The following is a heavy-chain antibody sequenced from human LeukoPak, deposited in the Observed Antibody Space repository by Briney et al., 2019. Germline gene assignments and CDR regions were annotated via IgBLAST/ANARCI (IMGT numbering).Heavy chain of an antibody. CDR3: ARIVRGVIIGWFDP. D-gene: IGHD3-10*01. Sequence: GGSLRRSCAASGFTFSSYSMNWVRQAPGKGLEWVSSIRSSSYIYYADSVKGRFTISRDNAKNSLYLQMNSLRAEDTAVYYCARIVRGVIIGWFDPWGQGTLVTVSS. CDR1: GFTFSSYS. V-gene: IGHV3-21*01. CDR2: IRSSSYI. J-gene: IGHJ5*02.